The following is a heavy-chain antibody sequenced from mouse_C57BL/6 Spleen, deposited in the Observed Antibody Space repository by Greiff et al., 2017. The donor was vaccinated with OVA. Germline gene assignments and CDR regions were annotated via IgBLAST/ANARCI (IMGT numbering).Heavy chain of an antibody. V-gene: IGHV1-55*01. J-gene: IGHJ4*01. D-gene: IGHD3-1*01. CDR3: AREQLPYAMDY. CDR2: IYPGSGST. Sequence: VQLQQSGAELVKPGASVKMSCKASGYTFTSYWITWVKQRPGQGLEWIGDIYPGSGSTNYNEKFKSKATLTVDTSSSTAYMQLSSLTSEDSAVYYCAREQLPYAMDYWGQGTSVTVSS. CDR1: GYTFTSYW.